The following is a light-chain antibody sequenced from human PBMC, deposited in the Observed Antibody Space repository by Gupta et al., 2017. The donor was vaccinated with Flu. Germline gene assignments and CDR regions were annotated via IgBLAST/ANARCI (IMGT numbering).Light chain of an antibody. J-gene: IGLJ3*02. CDR3: VLYMGSGML. Sequence: RSGSVSTSYYPSWYQQTPGQAPRTLIYSTHSRSSGVPDRFSGSILGNKAALTITGAQADDESHYHCVLYMGSGMLFDGGTKLTVL. CDR2: STH. V-gene: IGLV8-61*01. CDR1: SGSVSTSYY.